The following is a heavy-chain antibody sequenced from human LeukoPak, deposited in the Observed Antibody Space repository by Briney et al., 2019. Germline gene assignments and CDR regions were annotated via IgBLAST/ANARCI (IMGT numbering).Heavy chain of an antibody. CDR1: GGSISSYY. CDR3: ARHGGSAYLYFFDY. J-gene: IGHJ4*02. Sequence: SETLSLTCTVSGGSISSYYWSWIRQPPGKGLEWIGYIYYSGSTNYNPSLKSRVTISVDKSKSQFSLKLSSVPAADTAVYYCARHGGSAYLYFFDYWGQGTLVTVSS. D-gene: IGHD2-15*01. V-gene: IGHV4-59*08. CDR2: IYYSGST.